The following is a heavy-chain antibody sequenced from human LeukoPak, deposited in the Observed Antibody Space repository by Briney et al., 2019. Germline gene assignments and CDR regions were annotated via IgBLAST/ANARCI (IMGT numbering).Heavy chain of an antibody. CDR3: VKRSGGRSAATDTDYYYGMDV. V-gene: IGHV3-30*02. J-gene: IGHJ6*02. D-gene: IGHD6-13*01. Sequence: TGGSLRLSCAASGFSFSSYGMHWVRQAPGKGLEWVAVIWYDGSKKYYADSVKGRFIISRDNSRNTLYLQMDSLRAEDTALYYCVKRSGGRSAATDTDYYYGMDVWGQGTTVTVSS. CDR2: IWYDGSKK. CDR1: GFSFSSYG.